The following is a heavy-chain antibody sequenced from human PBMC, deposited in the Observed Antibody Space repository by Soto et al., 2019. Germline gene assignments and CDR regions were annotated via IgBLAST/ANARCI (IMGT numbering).Heavy chain of an antibody. V-gene: IGHV5-51*01. Sequence: PGESLKISCKGSGYSFTSYWIGWVRQMPGKGLEWMGIIYPGDSDTRYSPSFQGQVTISADKSISTAYLQWSSLKASDTAMYYCARGDTAMDYYYYYGMDVWGQVTKVTVSS. D-gene: IGHD5-18*01. CDR2: IYPGDSDT. CDR1: GYSFTSYW. CDR3: ARGDTAMDYYYYYGMDV. J-gene: IGHJ6*02.